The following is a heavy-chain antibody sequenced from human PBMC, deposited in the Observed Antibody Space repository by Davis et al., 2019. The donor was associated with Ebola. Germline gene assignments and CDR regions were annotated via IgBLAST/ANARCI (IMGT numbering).Heavy chain of an antibody. CDR2: ISGSGNGDGP. CDR3: AKNRYSGAYNYFDF. CDR1: GFTFSSYA. V-gene: IGHV3-23*01. Sequence: GESLKISCAASGFTFSSYAMSWVRQVPGKGLEWVSGISGSGNGDGPYYADSVKGRFTISRDNSKNTVYLHMHSLRAEDTAIYYCAKNRYSGAYNYFDFWGQGTLVSVSS. D-gene: IGHD6-25*01. J-gene: IGHJ4*02.